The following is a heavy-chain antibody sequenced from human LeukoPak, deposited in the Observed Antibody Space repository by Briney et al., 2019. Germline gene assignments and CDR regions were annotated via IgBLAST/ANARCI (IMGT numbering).Heavy chain of an antibody. CDR1: GGTFSSYA. D-gene: IGHD3-22*01. CDR3: ARDSTDYYDSSGYFGWFDP. CDR2: IIPIFGTA. J-gene: IGHJ5*02. Sequence: SVKVSCKASGGTFSSYAISWVRQAPGQGLEWMGGIIPIFGTANYAQKFQGRVTITADKSTSTAYMELSSLRSEDTAVYYCARDSTDYYDSSGYFGWFDPWGQGTLVTVSS. V-gene: IGHV1-69*06.